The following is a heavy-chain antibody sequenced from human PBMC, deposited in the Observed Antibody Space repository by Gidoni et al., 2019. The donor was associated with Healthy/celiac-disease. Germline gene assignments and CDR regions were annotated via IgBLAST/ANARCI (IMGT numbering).Heavy chain of an antibody. CDR1: GFTFSSYA. D-gene: IGHD3-22*01. Sequence: EVQLLESGGGVVQPGGSLRLSCAASGFTFSSYAMSWVRPAPGKGLEWVSAISGSGGSTSYAGSVQGRFTISRDNSKNTLCLQMNSLRAEDTAVYYCAKAREYYYDSSGCWGQGTLVTVSS. CDR2: ISGSGGST. J-gene: IGHJ4*02. CDR3: AKAREYYYDSSGC. V-gene: IGHV3-23*01.